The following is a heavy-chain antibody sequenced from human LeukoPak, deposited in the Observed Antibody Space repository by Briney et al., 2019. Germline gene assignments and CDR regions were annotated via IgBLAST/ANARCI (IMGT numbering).Heavy chain of an antibody. J-gene: IGHJ6*03. CDR3: ARGGPPGYYYDYYMDV. V-gene: IGHV4-59*01. Sequence: SETLSLTCAVSGGSISGYYWSWIRQPPGKGLEWIAYIYYTGGTNYNPSLKSRVTISVDTSKNQFSLKLTSVTAADTAVYFCARGGPPGYYYDYYMDVWGKGTTVTISS. CDR1: GGSISGYY. CDR2: IYYTGGT.